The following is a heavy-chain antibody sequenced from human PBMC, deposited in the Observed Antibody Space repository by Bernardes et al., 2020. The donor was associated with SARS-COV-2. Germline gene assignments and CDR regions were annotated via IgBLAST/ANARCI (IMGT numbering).Heavy chain of an antibody. CDR1: GGSSSGYY. CDR3: ARGTTVTTFYYYYYGMDV. V-gene: IGHV4-34*01. CDR2: INHSGTT. J-gene: IGHJ6*02. D-gene: IGHD4-4*01. Sequence: SQTLSPTCAVYGGSSSGYYWSWIRQLPGKGLEWIGEINHSGTTNYNQSLKSRVTISVDTSKNQFSLKLSSVTAADTAVYCCARGTTVTTFYYYYYGMDVWGQGTTVTVSS.